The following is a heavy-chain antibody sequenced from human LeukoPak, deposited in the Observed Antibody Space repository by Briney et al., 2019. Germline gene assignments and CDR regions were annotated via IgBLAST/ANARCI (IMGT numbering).Heavy chain of an antibody. Sequence: GGSLRLSCAASGFTFSSYWMHWVRQAPGKGLVWVSRINSDGSSTSYADSVKGRFTISRDNAKNTLYLQMNSLRAEDTAVYHCARYGSGSYYYYYGMDVWGQGTTVTVSS. J-gene: IGHJ6*02. CDR2: INSDGSST. V-gene: IGHV3-74*01. D-gene: IGHD3-10*01. CDR1: GFTFSSYW. CDR3: ARYGSGSYYYYYGMDV.